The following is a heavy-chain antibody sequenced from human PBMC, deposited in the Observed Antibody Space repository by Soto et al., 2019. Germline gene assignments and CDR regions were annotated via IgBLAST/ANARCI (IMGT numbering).Heavy chain of an antibody. CDR1: GFTFDDYA. Sequence: PGGSLRLSCAASGFTFDDYAMHWVRQAPGKGLEWVSGISWNSGSIGYADSVKGRFTISRDNAKNSLYLQMNSLRAEDTALYYCAKGYFYGPTTNFDYWGQRTLVTVSS. CDR3: AKGYFYGPTTNFDY. V-gene: IGHV3-9*01. D-gene: IGHD4-17*01. J-gene: IGHJ4*02. CDR2: ISWNSGSI.